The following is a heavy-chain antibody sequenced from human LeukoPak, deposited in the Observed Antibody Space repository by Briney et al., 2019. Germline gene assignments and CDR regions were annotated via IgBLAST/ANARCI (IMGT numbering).Heavy chain of an antibody. D-gene: IGHD4-17*01. Sequence: GGSLRLSCAASGFTFNTYAMSWVRQAPGKGLEWVSAISDSGGSAYYADSVKGRFTISRDNSKNTLYLQMNSLRAEDTAVYYCAKDYHDYGDYPRWNGYWGQGTLVTVSS. CDR2: ISDSGGSA. CDR1: GFTFNTYA. V-gene: IGHV3-23*01. CDR3: AKDYHDYGDYPRWNGY. J-gene: IGHJ4*02.